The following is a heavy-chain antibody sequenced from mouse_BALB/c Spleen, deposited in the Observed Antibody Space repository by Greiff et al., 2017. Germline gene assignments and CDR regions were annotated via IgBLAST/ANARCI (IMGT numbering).Heavy chain of an antibody. Sequence: EVMLVESGGGLVQPGGSLKLSCAASGFTFSSYGMSWVRQTPDKRLELVATINSNGGSTYYPDSVKGRFTISRDNAKNTLYLQMSSLKSEDTAMYYCARDRRLAYWGQGTLVTVSA. V-gene: IGHV5-6-3*01. CDR3: ARDRRLAY. CDR1: GFTFSSYG. CDR2: INSNGGST. J-gene: IGHJ3*01.